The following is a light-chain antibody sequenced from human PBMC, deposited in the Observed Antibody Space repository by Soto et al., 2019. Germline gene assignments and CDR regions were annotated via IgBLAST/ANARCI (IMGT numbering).Light chain of an antibody. Sequence: QSALTQPASVSGSHGQSITISCTGSSSDVGGYNYVSWYQQHPDKAPKLMIYDVSNRPSGVSNRFSGSKSGNTASLTISRLQAEDEAHYYCSSYRRSSTLVIFGGGTKVTVL. CDR1: SSDVGGYNY. J-gene: IGLJ2*01. CDR2: DVS. CDR3: SSYRRSSTLVI. V-gene: IGLV2-14*01.